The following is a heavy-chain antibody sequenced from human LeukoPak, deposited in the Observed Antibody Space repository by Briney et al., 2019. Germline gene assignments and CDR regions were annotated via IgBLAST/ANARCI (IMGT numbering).Heavy chain of an antibody. CDR3: ARVRGFCSSTSCYQYYYYYYYMDV. Sequence: SETLSLTCTVSGGSISSYYWSWIRQPPGKGLEWIGYIYYSGSTNYNPSLKSRVTISVDTSKNQFSLKLSSVTAADTAVYYCARVRGFCSSTSCYQYYYYYYYMDVWGKGTTVTVSS. CDR2: IYYSGST. J-gene: IGHJ6*03. V-gene: IGHV4-59*12. D-gene: IGHD2-2*01. CDR1: GGSISSYY.